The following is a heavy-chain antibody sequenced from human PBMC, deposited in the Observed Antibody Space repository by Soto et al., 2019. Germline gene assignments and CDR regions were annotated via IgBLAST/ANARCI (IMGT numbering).Heavy chain of an antibody. Sequence: QVQLQQWGAGLLKPSETLSLTCAVYGGSFSGYYWSWIRQPPGKGLEWIGQINHSGSTNYNPSLKSRVTISVDTSENQFSLNLNYVTAADTAVYYCARGGLRGLGYWGQGTLVTVSS. V-gene: IGHV4-34*01. CDR3: ARGGLRGLGY. D-gene: IGHD4-17*01. CDR1: GGSFSGYY. J-gene: IGHJ4*02. CDR2: INHSGST.